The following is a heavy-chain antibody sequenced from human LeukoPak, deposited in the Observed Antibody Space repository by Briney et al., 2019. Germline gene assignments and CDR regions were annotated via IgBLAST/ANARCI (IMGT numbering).Heavy chain of an antibody. CDR3: ASSEQWLVRGFDY. J-gene: IGHJ4*02. CDR2: LSSAESA. D-gene: IGHD6-19*01. V-gene: IGHV3-66*01. Sequence: PGGSLSLSCAASGFSVSNNYMHWVRQAPEKALEWVSVLSSAESADYADSVKGRFTISRDNAKNSLYLQMNSLRAEDTAVYYCASSEQWLVRGFDYWGQGTLVTVSS. CDR1: GFSVSNNY.